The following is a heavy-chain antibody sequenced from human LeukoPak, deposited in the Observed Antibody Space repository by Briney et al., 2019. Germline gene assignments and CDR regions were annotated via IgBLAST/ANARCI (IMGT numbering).Heavy chain of an antibody. CDR1: GGSFSGYY. J-gene: IGHJ5*02. D-gene: IGHD1-26*01. CDR3: ARGGDSGSFAATSRCWFDP. CDR2: INHSGST. Sequence: PSETLSLTCAVYGGSFSGYYWSWIRQPPGKGLEWIGEINHSGSTNYNPSLKSRVTISVDTSKNQFSLKLTSATAADTAVYYCARGGDSGSFAATSRCWFDPWGRGTLVTVSS. V-gene: IGHV4-34*01.